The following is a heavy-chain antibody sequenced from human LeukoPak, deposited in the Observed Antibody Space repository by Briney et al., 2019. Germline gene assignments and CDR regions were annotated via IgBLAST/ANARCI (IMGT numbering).Heavy chain of an antibody. CDR2: IYYTGNT. CDR3: ARTREPYGSGSYWSPDYRGWYFDY. D-gene: IGHD3-10*01. CDR1: GDSISSSSFY. J-gene: IGHJ4*02. V-gene: IGHV4-39*07. Sequence: TSETLSLTCTVSGDSISSSSFYWAWIRQPPGKGLEWIGTIYYTGNTYYNPSLKSRVSISVDTSKNQFSLKLSSVTAANTAVYYCARTREPYGSGSYWSPDYRGWYFDYWGQGTLVTVSS.